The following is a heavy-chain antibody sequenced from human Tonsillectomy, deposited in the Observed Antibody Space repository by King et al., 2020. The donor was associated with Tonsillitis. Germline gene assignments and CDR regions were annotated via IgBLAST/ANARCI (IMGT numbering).Heavy chain of an antibody. J-gene: IGHJ4*02. CDR3: ARDLRSSSWYSDY. CDR1: GYTFTSYA. V-gene: IGHV1-18*04. CDR2: ISTYNDIT. D-gene: IGHD6-13*01. Sequence: VQSGAEVKKPGASVKVSCKASGYTFTSYAITWVRQAPGQGLEWMGWISTYNDITNYAQNLHGRVTMTTDTSTSTAYMELRSLRSDDTAVYYCARDLRSSSWYSDYWGQGTLVTVSS.